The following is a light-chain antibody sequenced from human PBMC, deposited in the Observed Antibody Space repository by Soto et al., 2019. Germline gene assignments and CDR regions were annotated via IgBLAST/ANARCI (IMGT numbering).Light chain of an antibody. CDR3: QQYNTYAT. CDR2: AAS. CDR1: QNILHL. Sequence: IQLTQSPSTLSAAVGDSVTITCRASQNILHLLAWYQQKPGKAPKPLIYAASTLKTGVPSRFSGSGSGSEFNFTITGLQPDDFATYFCQQYNTYATFGQGTRLEI. V-gene: IGKV1-5*01. J-gene: IGKJ5*01.